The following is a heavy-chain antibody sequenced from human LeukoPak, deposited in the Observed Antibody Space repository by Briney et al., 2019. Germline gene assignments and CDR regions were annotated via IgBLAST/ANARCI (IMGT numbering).Heavy chain of an antibody. CDR3: ARGFQLLYWFDP. D-gene: IGHD2-2*01. J-gene: IGHJ5*02. Sequence: SETLSLACTVSGGSISSGSYYWGWIRQPPGKGLEWIGYTYYSGSTNYNPSLKSRVTISVDTSKNQFSLKLSSVTAADTAVYYCARGFQLLYWFDPWGQGTLVTVSS. V-gene: IGHV4-61*01. CDR1: GGSISSGSYY. CDR2: TYYSGST.